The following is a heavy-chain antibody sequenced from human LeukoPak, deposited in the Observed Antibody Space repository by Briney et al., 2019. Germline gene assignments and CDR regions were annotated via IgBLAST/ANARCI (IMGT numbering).Heavy chain of an antibody. Sequence: GGSLRLSCAASGFTFSRYWMNWVRQAPGKGLEWVATIKEDGSEEYYVDSVKGRFTISRDNSKNTLYLQMNSLRAEDTAVYYCARSYYYGSGSYYPFDYWGQGTLVTVSS. J-gene: IGHJ4*02. CDR3: ARSYYYGSGSYYPFDY. CDR1: GFTFSRYW. D-gene: IGHD3-10*01. CDR2: IKEDGSEE. V-gene: IGHV3-7*02.